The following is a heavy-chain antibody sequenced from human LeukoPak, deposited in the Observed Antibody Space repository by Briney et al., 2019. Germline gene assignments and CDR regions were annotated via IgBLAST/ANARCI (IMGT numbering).Heavy chain of an antibody. J-gene: IGHJ6*03. Sequence: PGGSLRLSCAASGFTFDDYAMHWVRQAPGKGLEWVSLISGDGGSTYYADSVKGRFTISRDNSKNSLYLQMNSLRTEDTALYYCAKDKGSGWNYYYYYMDVWGKGTTVTVS. CDR3: AKDKGSGWNYYYYYMDV. CDR1: GFTFDDYA. V-gene: IGHV3-43*02. D-gene: IGHD6-19*01. CDR2: ISGDGGST.